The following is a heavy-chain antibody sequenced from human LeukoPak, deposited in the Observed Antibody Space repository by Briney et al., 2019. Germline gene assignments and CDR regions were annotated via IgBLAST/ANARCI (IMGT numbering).Heavy chain of an antibody. CDR1: GYTFSSYW. Sequence: PGGSLRLSCAASGYTFSSYWMHWVRHAPGKGLVWVSCINSDGSSTSYADSVKGRFTISRDNAKNTLYLQMNSLRVEDTAVYYCARALGSGWVYFLGGQGTLVTVSS. CDR2: INSDGSST. J-gene: IGHJ4*02. D-gene: IGHD3-10*01. CDR3: ARALGSGWVYFL. V-gene: IGHV3-74*01.